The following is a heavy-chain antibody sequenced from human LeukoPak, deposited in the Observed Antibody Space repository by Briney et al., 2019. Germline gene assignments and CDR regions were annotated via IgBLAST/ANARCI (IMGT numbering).Heavy chain of an antibody. V-gene: IGHV1-18*01. D-gene: IGHD4-17*01. Sequence: GASVKVSCMASGYTFTSYGISWVRQAPGQGLEWMGWISAYNGNTNYAQKLQGRVTMTTDTSTSTAYMELRSLRSDDTAVYYCARTGATTVTTKYFQHWGQGTLVTVSS. CDR3: ARTGATTVTTKYFQH. CDR1: GYTFTSYG. J-gene: IGHJ1*01. CDR2: ISAYNGNT.